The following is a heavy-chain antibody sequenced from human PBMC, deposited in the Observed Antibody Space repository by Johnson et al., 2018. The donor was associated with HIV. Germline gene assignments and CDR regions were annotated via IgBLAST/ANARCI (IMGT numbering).Heavy chain of an antibody. V-gene: IGHV3-15*01. CDR1: GITFTDAW. Sequence: VQLVESGGGLIKPGGSRRLSCAVSGITFTDAWMNWVRQAPGKGLEWVGRIKSKTDGGTTDYAVPVKGRVTISRDNSKNTLYLQMNSLRAEDTAVYYCARARRGLVVFDAFDIWGQGTMVTVSS. J-gene: IGHJ3*02. D-gene: IGHD3-22*01. CDR3: ARARRGLVVFDAFDI. CDR2: IKSKTDGGTT.